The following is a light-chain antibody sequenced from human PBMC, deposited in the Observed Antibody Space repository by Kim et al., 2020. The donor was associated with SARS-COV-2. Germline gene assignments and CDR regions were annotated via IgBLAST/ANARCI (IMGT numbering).Light chain of an antibody. CDR1: QGIANF. CDR2: AAT. J-gene: IGKJ2*01. V-gene: IGKV1D-8*01. CDR3: QQYYSFPYT. Sequence: VIWMTQSPSLLSASTGDRVSISCRMSQGIANFLAWYQQRPGKAPELLIYAATTLQSGVPSRFSGSGSGTDFTLTITGLQSGDFATYYCQQYYSFPYTFRQGTKLEI.